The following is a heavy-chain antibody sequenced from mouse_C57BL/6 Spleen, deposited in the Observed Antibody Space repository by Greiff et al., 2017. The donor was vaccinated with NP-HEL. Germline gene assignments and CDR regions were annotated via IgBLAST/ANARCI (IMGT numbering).Heavy chain of an antibody. Sequence: QVQLKQPGAELVKPGASVKLSCKASGYTFTSYWMHWVKQRPGRGLEWIGRIDPNSGGPKYNEKFQSKATLTVDKPSSTAYMQLSSLTSEDAAVYDCAITVVATRYIDDWGQGTTRTVSS. CDR1: GYTFTSYW. J-gene: IGHJ2*01. D-gene: IGHD1-1*01. CDR2: IDPNSGGP. CDR3: AITVVATRYIDD. V-gene: IGHV1-72*01.